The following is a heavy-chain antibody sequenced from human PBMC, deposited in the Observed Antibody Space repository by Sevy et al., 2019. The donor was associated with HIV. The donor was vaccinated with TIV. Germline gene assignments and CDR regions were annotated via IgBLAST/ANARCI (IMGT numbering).Heavy chain of an antibody. CDR3: ARAVAAVPGLSTFYYYYYGMDV. V-gene: IGHV3-21*01. CDR1: GFTFSSYS. Sequence: GGSLRLSCAASGFTFSSYSMIWVRQAPGKGLEWVSSISSSSSYIYYADSVKGRFTISRDNAKNSLYLQMNSLRAEDTAVYYCARAVAAVPGLSTFYYYYYGMDVWGQGTTVTVSS. CDR2: ISSSSSYI. D-gene: IGHD6-13*01. J-gene: IGHJ6*02.